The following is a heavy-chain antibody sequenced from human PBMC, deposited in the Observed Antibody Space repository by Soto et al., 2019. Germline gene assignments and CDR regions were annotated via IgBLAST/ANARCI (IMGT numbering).Heavy chain of an antibody. CDR3: AREGILGLFDAYDL. CDR1: VFTSSG. CDR2: ISTHNGNT. J-gene: IGHJ3*01. D-gene: IGHD3-3*01. V-gene: IGHV1-18*04. Sequence: ASVKVSCKASVFTSSGISWVRQAPGQRLEWMGWISTHNGNTIYAQKFQGRVIMTMDTSTTTVYMELRSLRPDDTAVYLCAREGILGLFDAYDLWGQGTMVTVSS.